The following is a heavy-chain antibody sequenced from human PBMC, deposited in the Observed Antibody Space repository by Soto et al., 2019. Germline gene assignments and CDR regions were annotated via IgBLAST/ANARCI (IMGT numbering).Heavy chain of an antibody. Sequence: ASVKVSCKASGYTFTSYGISWVRQAPGQGLEWMGWISAYNGNTNYAQKLQGRVTMTTDTSTSTAYMELRSLRSDDTAVYYCARERYCSSTSCLFSDYWGQRTLVTVSS. CDR3: ARERYCSSTSCLFSDY. V-gene: IGHV1-18*01. CDR2: ISAYNGNT. D-gene: IGHD2-2*01. J-gene: IGHJ4*02. CDR1: GYTFTSYG.